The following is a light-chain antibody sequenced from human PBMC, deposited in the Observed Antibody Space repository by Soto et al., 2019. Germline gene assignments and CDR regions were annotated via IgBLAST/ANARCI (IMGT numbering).Light chain of an antibody. CDR2: YKSDFDN. J-gene: IGLJ3*02. V-gene: IGLV5-45*01. Sequence: QPVLTQPASLSASPGASASLTCTLRSGLNVGTYRIYWYQQKPGSPPQYLLRYKSDFDNEQGSGVPSRFSGSKDASANAGILLISGLQSEDEADYYCMAWHNNAWVFGGGTKLTVL. CDR3: MAWHNNAWV. CDR1: SGLNVGTYR.